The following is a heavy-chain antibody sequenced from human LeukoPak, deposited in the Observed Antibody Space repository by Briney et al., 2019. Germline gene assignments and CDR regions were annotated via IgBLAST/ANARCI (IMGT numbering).Heavy chain of an antibody. D-gene: IGHD1-14*01. V-gene: IGHV3-64*02. J-gene: IGHJ3*02. Sequence: QPGGSLRLSCAASGFRFSYHDMHWVRQAPGKGLEFVSSIGAAGAHTFYADSVKGRFTISRDNFQSTMYLQMDGLRPEDSAVYYCAIELGGTKTGGFDIWGQGTVVTVSS. CDR3: AIELGGTKTGGFDI. CDR2: IGAAGAHT. CDR1: GFRFSYHD.